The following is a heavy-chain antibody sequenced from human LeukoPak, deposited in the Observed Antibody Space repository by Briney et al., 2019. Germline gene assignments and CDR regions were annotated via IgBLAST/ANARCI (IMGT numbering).Heavy chain of an antibody. CDR3: ARVRDGYAYYFDY. CDR1: GGSVSRGSYY. D-gene: IGHD5-24*01. J-gene: IGHJ4*02. CDR2: IYYSGST. Sequence: ETLSLTCTVSGGSVSRGSYYWSWIRQPPGKGLEWIGYIYYSGSTNYNPSLKSRVTISVDTSKNQFSLKLSSVTAADTAVYYCARVRDGYAYYFDYWGQGTLVTVSS. V-gene: IGHV4-61*01.